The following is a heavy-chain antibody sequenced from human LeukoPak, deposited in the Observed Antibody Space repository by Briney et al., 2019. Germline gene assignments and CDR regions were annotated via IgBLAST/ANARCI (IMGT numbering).Heavy chain of an antibody. V-gene: IGHV1-2*02. CDR1: GYTFTGYY. D-gene: IGHD1-26*01. Sequence: ASVKVSCKASGYTFTGYYMHWVRQAPGQGLEWMGWINPNSGGTNYARKFQGRVTMTRDTSISTAYMELSRLRSDDTAVYYCARGVGPRYFDLWGRGTPVTVSS. CDR3: ARGVGPRYFDL. J-gene: IGHJ2*01. CDR2: INPNSGGT.